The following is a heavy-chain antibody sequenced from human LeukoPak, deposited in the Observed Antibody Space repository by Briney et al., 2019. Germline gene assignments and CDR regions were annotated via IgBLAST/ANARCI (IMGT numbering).Heavy chain of an antibody. CDR1: GGTFSSYA. V-gene: IGHV1-69*05. Sequence: SVKVSCKASGGTFSSYAISWVRQAPGQGLEWMGGIIPIFGTANYAQKFQGRVTITTDESTSTAYMELSSLRSEDTAVYYCARNGHFDWSAPNWFDPWGQGTLVTVSS. CDR2: IIPIFGTA. D-gene: IGHD3-9*01. CDR3: ARNGHFDWSAPNWFDP. J-gene: IGHJ5*02.